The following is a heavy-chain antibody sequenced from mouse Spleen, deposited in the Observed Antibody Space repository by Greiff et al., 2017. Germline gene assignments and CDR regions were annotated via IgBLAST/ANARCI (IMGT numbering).Heavy chain of an antibody. D-gene: IGHD1-1*01. V-gene: IGHV1-4*01. CDR2: INPSSGYT. J-gene: IGHJ2*01. Sequence: QVQLQQSGAELARPGASVKMSCKASGYTFTSYTLHWVKQRPGQGLEWIGYINPSSGYTKYNQKFKDKATLTADKSSSTAYMQLSSLTSEDSAVYYCAREGYYYGSSPLFDYWGQGTTLTVSS. CDR3: AREGYYYGSSPLFDY. CDR1: GYTFTSYT.